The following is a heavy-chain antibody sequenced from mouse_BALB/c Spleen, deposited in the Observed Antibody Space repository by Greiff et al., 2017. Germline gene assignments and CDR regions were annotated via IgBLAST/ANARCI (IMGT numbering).Heavy chain of an antibody. CDR2: IYPGDGDT. V-gene: IGHV1-80*01. Sequence: VQLQQSGAELVRPGSSVKISCKASGYAFSSYWMNWVKQRPGQGLEWIGQIYPGDGDTNYNGKFKGKATLTADKSSSTAYMQRSSLTSEDSAVYFCARSPTVGAYYYAMDYWGQGTSVTVSS. CDR3: ARSPTVGAYYYAMDY. CDR1: GYAFSSYW. J-gene: IGHJ4*01. D-gene: IGHD1-1*01.